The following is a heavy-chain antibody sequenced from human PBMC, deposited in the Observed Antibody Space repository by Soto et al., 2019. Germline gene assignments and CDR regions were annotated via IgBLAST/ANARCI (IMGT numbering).Heavy chain of an antibody. CDR3: ARDTMRASAAASLDY. J-gene: IGHJ4*02. CDR2: ISISGNIK. CDR1: GFTFSSFE. Sequence: GGSLRLSCAASGFTFSSFEFIWVRQAPGKGLQWISYISISGNIKRYADSVKGRFTISRDNAKNSVYLQISSLRADDTAVYYCARDTMRASAAASLDYWGQGTLVTVSS. V-gene: IGHV3-48*03. D-gene: IGHD6-13*01.